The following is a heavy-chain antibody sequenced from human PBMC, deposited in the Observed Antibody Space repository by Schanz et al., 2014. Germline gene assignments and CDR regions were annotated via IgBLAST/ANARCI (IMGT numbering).Heavy chain of an antibody. CDR1: GFTFSTYA. CDR3: VKDLQRELLRDDHYYGMDV. CDR2: ISAGGTNT. D-gene: IGHD1-26*01. J-gene: IGHJ6*02. Sequence: EVQLVESGGGLVQPGGSLRLSCAASGFTFSTYAMTWVRQAPGKGLEWVSSISAGGTNTYYADSVKGRFTTSRDNSKNTMYLQMNSLRAEDTAVYYCVKDLQRELLRDDHYYGMDVWGQGTTVTVSS. V-gene: IGHV3-23*04.